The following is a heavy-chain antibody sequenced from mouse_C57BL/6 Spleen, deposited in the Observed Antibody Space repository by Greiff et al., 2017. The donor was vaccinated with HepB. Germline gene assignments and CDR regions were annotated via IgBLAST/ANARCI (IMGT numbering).Heavy chain of an antibody. CDR2: ISSGSSTI. CDR3: ARPSTVHYAMDY. CDR1: GFTFSDYG. J-gene: IGHJ4*01. Sequence: DVKLQESGGGLVKPGGSLKLSCAASGFTFSDYGMHWVRQAPEKGLEWVAYISSGSSTIYYADTVKGRFTISRDNAKNTLFLQMTSLRSEDTAMYYCARPSTVHYAMDYWGQGTSVTVSS. D-gene: IGHD1-1*01. V-gene: IGHV5-17*01.